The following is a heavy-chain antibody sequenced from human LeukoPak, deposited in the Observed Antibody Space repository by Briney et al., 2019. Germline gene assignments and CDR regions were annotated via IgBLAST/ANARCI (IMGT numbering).Heavy chain of an antibody. Sequence: ASVKVSCKASGGTFSSYAISWVRQAPGQGPEWMGRIIPILGIANYAQKFQGRVTITADKSTSTAYMELSSLRSEDTAVYYCARDPPETTVVTPSPWGQGTLVTVSS. J-gene: IGHJ5*02. CDR3: ARDPPETTVVTPSP. CDR2: IIPILGIA. D-gene: IGHD4-23*01. CDR1: GGTFSSYA. V-gene: IGHV1-69*04.